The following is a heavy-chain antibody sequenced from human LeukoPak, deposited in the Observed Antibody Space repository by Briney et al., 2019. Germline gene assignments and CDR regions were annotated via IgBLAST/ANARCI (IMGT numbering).Heavy chain of an antibody. CDR1: GYTFISYD. CDR2: MNPNSGNA. J-gene: IGHJ4*02. CDR3: ARLSGDADY. D-gene: IGHD1-26*01. V-gene: IGHV1-8*01. Sequence: ASVKVSCKASGYTFISYDINWVRQASGQGLGWMGWMNPNSGNAGYAQKFQGRVTITRNTSMSTAYMELSSLRSDDTAVYYCARLSGDADYWGQGTLVTVSS.